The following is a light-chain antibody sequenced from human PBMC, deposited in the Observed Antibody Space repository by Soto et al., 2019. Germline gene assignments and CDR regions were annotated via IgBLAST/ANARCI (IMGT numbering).Light chain of an antibody. Sequence: QSALTQPASVSGSPGQSITISCSGTSSDIGTYDHVAWFQQFPGKTPKLVIYSVCDRPSEVSYRFSGSKSGNTASLTISGLQADDEADYYCISYTVSRSYVFGTRTKLTVL. CDR3: ISYTVSRSYV. CDR2: SVC. CDR1: SSDIGTYDH. V-gene: IGLV2-14*01. J-gene: IGLJ1*01.